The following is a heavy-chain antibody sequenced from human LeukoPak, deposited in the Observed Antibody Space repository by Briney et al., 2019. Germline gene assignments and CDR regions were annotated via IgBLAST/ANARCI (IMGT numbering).Heavy chain of an antibody. D-gene: IGHD3-22*01. CDR2: IRYDGSNK. CDR1: GFTFSSYG. V-gene: IGHV3-30*02. CDR3: AKFSGYYEHGDY. Sequence: GGSLRLSCAASGFTFSSYGMHWVRQAPGKGLEWVAFIRYDGSNKYYADSMKGRFTISRDNSKNTLYLQMNSLRAEDTAVYYCAKFSGYYEHGDYWGQGTLVTVSS. J-gene: IGHJ4*02.